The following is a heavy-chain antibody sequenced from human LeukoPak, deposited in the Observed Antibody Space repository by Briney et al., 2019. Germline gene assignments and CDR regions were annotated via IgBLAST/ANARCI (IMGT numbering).Heavy chain of an antibody. D-gene: IGHD1-26*01. J-gene: IGHJ4*02. CDR3: AKPGEELPFDY. Sequence: GGSLRLSCAASGFTFSSYAMHWVRQAPGKGLEWVAVISYDGSNKYYADSVKGRFTISRDNSKNTLYLQMNSLRAEDTAVYYCAKPGEELPFDYWGQGTLVTVSS. CDR1: GFTFSSYA. CDR2: ISYDGSNK. V-gene: IGHV3-30*18.